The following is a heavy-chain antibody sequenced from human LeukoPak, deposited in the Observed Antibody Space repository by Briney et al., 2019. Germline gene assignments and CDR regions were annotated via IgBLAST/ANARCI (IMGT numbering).Heavy chain of an antibody. J-gene: IGHJ6*02. CDR2: IIPIFGTA. CDR1: GGTFSSYA. V-gene: IGHV1-69*13. CDR3: ARKALLWFGETLGYCYYGMDV. Sequence: GASVKVSCKASGGTFSSYAISWVRQAPGQGLEWMGGIIPIFGTANYAQKFQGRVTITADESTSTAYMELSSLRSEDTAVYYCARKALLWFGETLGYCYYGMDVWGQGTTVTVSS. D-gene: IGHD3-10*01.